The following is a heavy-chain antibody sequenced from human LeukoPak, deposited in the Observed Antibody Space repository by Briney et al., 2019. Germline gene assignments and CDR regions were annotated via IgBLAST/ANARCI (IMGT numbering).Heavy chain of an antibody. D-gene: IGHD3-22*01. J-gene: IGHJ3*02. CDR2: INSDGSST. CDR3: ARDQYYDSSGYYFSLYAFDI. V-gene: IGHV3-74*01. Sequence: PGGSLRLSCAASGFTFSSYRMHWVRQAPGKGLVWVSRINSDGSSTSYADSVKGRFTISRDNAKNTLYLQMNSLRAEDTAVYYCARDQYYDSSGYYFSLYAFDIWGQGTMVTVSS. CDR1: GFTFSSYR.